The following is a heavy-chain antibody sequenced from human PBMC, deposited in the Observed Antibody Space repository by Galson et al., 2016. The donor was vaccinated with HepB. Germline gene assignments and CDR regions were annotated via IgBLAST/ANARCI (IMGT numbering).Heavy chain of an antibody. CDR2: LIPMFATP. V-gene: IGHV1-69*13. CDR3: AGGTYGSGRAENYGMDV. Sequence: SVKVSCKASGGTFRTYAISWVRQAPGQGLEWMGGLIPMFATPYYAQRFKGRFTITADESTSTAYMELTSLRSADSAADYCAGGTYGSGRAENYGMDVWGQGTTVTVSS. CDR1: GGTFRTYA. J-gene: IGHJ6*02. D-gene: IGHD3-10*01.